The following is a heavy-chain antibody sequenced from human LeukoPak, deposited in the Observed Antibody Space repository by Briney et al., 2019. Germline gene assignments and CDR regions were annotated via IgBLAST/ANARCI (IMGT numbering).Heavy chain of an antibody. Sequence: GGPLRLSCAASGFTFSDYEMGWIRQAPGKGLEWVSYISNSGSDIYYAESVKGRFTISRDNAENSLYLQMTSLRADDTAVYYCARGNYDYGWGNFRKGSFDNWGQGSLVTVSS. CDR2: ISNSGSDI. CDR1: GFTFSDYE. CDR3: ARGNYDYGWGNFRKGSFDN. D-gene: IGHD3-16*01. J-gene: IGHJ4*02. V-gene: IGHV3-11*01.